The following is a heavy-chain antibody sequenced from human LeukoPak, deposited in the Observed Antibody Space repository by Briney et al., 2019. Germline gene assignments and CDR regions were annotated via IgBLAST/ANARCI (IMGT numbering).Heavy chain of an antibody. Sequence: PSETLSLTCGVSGGSVSSTNWWTWIRQPPGKGLEWIGEVHLDGRTNFNPSLKSRLTMSVDLSENHVSLKLTSVAAADTAVYYCAREGGFYRPLDYSGQGTLVTVSS. J-gene: IGHJ4*02. CDR2: VHLDGRT. V-gene: IGHV4-4*02. D-gene: IGHD6-25*01. CDR1: GGSVSSTNW. CDR3: AREGGFYRPLDY.